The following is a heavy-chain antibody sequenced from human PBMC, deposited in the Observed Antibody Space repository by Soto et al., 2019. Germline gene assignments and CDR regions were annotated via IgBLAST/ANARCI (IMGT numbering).Heavy chain of an antibody. CDR1: GYTFSGSV. CDR2: INADNGNT. D-gene: IGHD4-17*01. J-gene: IGHJ4*02. Sequence: QVQLVQSGAEVKKPGASVKVSCKASGYTFSGSVMHWVRQAPGQGLEWMGWINADNGNTKYSQKFQGRVPMTWDTSASTAYMELSSLRSEDTAIYYCASEIDATTATSLDYWGQGTLVTVSS. V-gene: IGHV1-3*01. CDR3: ASEIDATTATSLDY.